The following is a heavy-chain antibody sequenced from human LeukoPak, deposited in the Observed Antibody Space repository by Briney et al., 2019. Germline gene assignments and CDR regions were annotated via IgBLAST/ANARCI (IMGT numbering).Heavy chain of an antibody. Sequence: ASVKVSCKASGYTFTAYYMHWVRQAPVQGLEWMGWINPNSGGTSYAQNFQGRVTMTRDTSISTAYMELSGLRSDDTAFYYCARSGGFDYWGQGTLVTVSS. CDR3: ARSGGFDY. CDR2: INPNSGGT. J-gene: IGHJ4*02. D-gene: IGHD4-23*01. V-gene: IGHV1-2*02. CDR1: GYTFTAYY.